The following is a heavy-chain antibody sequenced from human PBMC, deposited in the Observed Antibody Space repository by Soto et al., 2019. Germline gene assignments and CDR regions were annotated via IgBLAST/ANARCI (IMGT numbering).Heavy chain of an antibody. CDR2: IRSSGDNT. V-gene: IGHV3-23*01. D-gene: IGHD4-17*01. CDR1: GFTFSSYT. J-gene: IGHJ4*02. Sequence: PGGSLRLSCAASGFTFSSYTMNWVRQAPGKGLEWVSSIRSSGDNTYYADSVKGRFTISRDNSKNTLYLQMNSLRAEDTAVYYCAKIGALTSVTKDYWGQGTLVTVSS. CDR3: AKIGALTSVTKDY.